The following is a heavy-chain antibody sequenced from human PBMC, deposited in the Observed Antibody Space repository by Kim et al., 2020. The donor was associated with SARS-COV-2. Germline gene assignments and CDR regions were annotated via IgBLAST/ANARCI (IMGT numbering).Heavy chain of an antibody. V-gene: IGHV5-51*01. CDR2: IYPGDSDT. J-gene: IGHJ6*02. CDR3: ARHEDCSSSSCYAYYYYGMDV. D-gene: IGHD2-2*01. CDR1: GYSFTTYW. Sequence: GESLKISCTGSGYSFTTYWIGWVRQMPWKGLESMGIIYPGDSDTRYSPSFQGQVTISADKSISTAYLQWSSLKASDSAMYYCARHEDCSSSSCYAYYYYGMDVWGQGTTVTVSS.